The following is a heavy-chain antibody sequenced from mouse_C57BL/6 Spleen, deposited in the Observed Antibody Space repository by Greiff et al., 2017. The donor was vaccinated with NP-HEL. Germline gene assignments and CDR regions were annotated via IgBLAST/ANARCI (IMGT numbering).Heavy chain of an antibody. Sequence: DVHLVESGGGLVKPGGSLKLSCAASGFTFSSYAMSWVRQTPEKRLEWVATISDGGSYTYYPDTVKGRFTISRDNAKNNLYLQMSHLKSEDTAMYYCARDRNGGFAYWGQGTLVTVSA. CDR1: GFTFSSYA. V-gene: IGHV5-4*01. J-gene: IGHJ3*01. CDR2: ISDGGSYT. CDR3: ARDRNGGFAY.